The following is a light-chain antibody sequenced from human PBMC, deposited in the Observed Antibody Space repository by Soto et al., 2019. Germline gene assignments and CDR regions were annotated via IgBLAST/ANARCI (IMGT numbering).Light chain of an antibody. V-gene: IGLV2-8*01. J-gene: IGLJ1*01. CDR1: SSDVGAYNY. Sequence: QSALAQPPSASGSPGQSVTISCTGTSSDVGAYNYVSWYQQLPGKAPKLIIYEVSKRPSGVPDRFSGSKSGNAASLTVSGLQAEDEAFYYSTSYAGTSSFFYVFGTGTKVTV. CDR2: EVS. CDR3: TSYAGTSSFFYV.